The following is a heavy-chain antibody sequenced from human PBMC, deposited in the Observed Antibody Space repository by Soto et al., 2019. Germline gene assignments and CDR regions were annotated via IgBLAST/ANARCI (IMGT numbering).Heavy chain of an antibody. Sequence: DVQLVESGGGLVQPGGSLRLSCAASGFTFSSYWMSWVRQAPGKGLEGVANIKQDGSEKYYVDSVNGRFTISRDNAKNSRYVQMHPLRADDTAVYYCARQMRANGYFDYWGQGTLVTVSS. CDR1: GFTFSSYW. CDR3: ARQMRANGYFDY. CDR2: IKQDGSEK. V-gene: IGHV3-7*01. J-gene: IGHJ4*02.